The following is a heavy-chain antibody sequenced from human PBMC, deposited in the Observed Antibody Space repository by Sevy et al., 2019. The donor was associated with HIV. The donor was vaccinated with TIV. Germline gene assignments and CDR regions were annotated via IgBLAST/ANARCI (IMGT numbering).Heavy chain of an antibody. CDR1: GFTLSTYS. V-gene: IGHV3-48*02. Sequence: GGSLRLSCAASGFTLSTYSMNWVRQAPGKGLEWLSYISSSSSTIYYADSVKGRFTISRDNAKNSLYLQMNSLRDEDTAVYFCVRDGAWSGYYTFDYWGQGTLVTVSS. CDR3: VRDGAWSGYYTFDY. D-gene: IGHD3-3*01. J-gene: IGHJ4*02. CDR2: ISSSSSTI.